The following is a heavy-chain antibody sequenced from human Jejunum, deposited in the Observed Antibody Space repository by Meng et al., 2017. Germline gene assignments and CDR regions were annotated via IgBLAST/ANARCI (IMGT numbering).Heavy chain of an antibody. V-gene: IGHV3-33*01. CDR3: ARDRGGAPFDY. D-gene: IGHD3-10*01. CDR1: GFSLSSSG. J-gene: IGHJ4*02. CDR2: IWADGNTK. Sequence: LSCAASGFSLSSSGMHWVRQAPGKGLEWVAVIWADGNTKDYPDSVKGRFTISRDSSKNTLYLQMNSLRADDTAVYYCARDRGGAPFDYWGQGTLVTVSS.